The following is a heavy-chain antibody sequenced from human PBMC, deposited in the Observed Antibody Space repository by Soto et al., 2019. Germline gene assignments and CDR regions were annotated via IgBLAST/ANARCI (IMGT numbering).Heavy chain of an antibody. J-gene: IGHJ4*02. CDR1: GATFSSFA. D-gene: IGHD3-3*01. CDR2: IIPIFDTI. CDR3: ASPLKWSGYYIAFDY. V-gene: IGHV1-69*01. Sequence: QVQLLQSGAEVQKPGSSVKVSCKASGATFSSFAFSWVRQAPGQGLEWMGVIIPIFDTIKFAQKFQGRVTFTADESTGTAYMELSSLTSEDTAVYYCASPLKWSGYYIAFDYWGQGTLVIVSS.